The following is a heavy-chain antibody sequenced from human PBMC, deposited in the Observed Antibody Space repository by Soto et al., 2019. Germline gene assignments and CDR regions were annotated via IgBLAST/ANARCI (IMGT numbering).Heavy chain of an antibody. Sequence: EVQLVESGGGLVQPGGSLRLSCAASGFTFRTYWMSWVRQPPGKGLEWVANINEDGSAKYYVDSVRGRFTVSRDNAETSLYLQMNGLRADDKAVYYCARAFNSGGDLEDWGQGTLVTVS. CDR2: INEDGSAK. V-gene: IGHV3-7*03. D-gene: IGHD6-19*01. J-gene: IGHJ1*01. CDR3: ARAFNSGGDLED. CDR1: GFTFRTYW.